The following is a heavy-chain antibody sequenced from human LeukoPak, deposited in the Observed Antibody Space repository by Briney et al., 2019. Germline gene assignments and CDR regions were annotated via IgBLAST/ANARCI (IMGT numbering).Heavy chain of an antibody. Sequence: SETLSLTCTVSGGSISSYYWSWIRQPPGKGLEWIGYIYYSGSTNYNPSLKSRVTISVDTSKNQFSLKLSSVTAADTAVYYCARRTGYYDGFDFWGQGTLVTVS. CDR1: GGSISSYY. V-gene: IGHV4-59*01. CDR2: IYYSGST. D-gene: IGHD3/OR15-3a*01. CDR3: ARRTGYYDGFDF. J-gene: IGHJ4*02.